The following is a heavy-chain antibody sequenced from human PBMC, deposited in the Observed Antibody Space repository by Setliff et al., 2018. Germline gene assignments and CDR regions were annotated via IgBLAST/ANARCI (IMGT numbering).Heavy chain of an antibody. CDR1: GVSFSDYY. V-gene: IGHV4-38-2*02. Sequence: SETLSLTCSVYGVSFSDYYWGWIRQPPGKGLEWLGSLFQTGTTYYNPSLESRVTMSVDTSNNRFSLKLHSVTAADTAVYYCVRESRSTWYRRDFWGQGTLVTVSS. D-gene: IGHD6-13*01. CDR3: VRESRSTWYRRDF. CDR2: LFQTGTT. J-gene: IGHJ4*02.